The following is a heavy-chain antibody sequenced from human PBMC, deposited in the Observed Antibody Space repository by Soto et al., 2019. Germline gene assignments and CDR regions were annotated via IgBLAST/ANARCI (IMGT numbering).Heavy chain of an antibody. D-gene: IGHD2-15*01. J-gene: IGHJ4*02. CDR1: GYTFTSYG. V-gene: IGHV1-18*01. CDR3: ARDLKGCSGGSCYSAGGLNY. Sequence: QVQLVQSGAEVKKPGASVKVSCKASGYTFTSYGISWVRQAPGQGLEWMGWFTASNGNTNYAQKLQGRVTMSTATSTSTAYMEVWSLRSEDTALYYCARDLKGCSGGSCYSAGGLNYWGQGTLVTVSS. CDR2: FTASNGNT.